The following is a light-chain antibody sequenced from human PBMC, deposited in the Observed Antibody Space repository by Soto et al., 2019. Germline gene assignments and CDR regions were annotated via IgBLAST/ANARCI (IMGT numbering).Light chain of an antibody. V-gene: IGKV3-20*01. Sequence: EIVLTQSPGTLSLSPGERVNLSCRASQSVSSRYVAWYQHKSGQPPRLLISGASSRATGIPDRFSGSGSGADFTRTISRLEPEDFAVYYCQQYDRSPPTFGGGTKVEIK. CDR3: QQYDRSPPT. CDR1: QSVSSRY. CDR2: GAS. J-gene: IGKJ4*01.